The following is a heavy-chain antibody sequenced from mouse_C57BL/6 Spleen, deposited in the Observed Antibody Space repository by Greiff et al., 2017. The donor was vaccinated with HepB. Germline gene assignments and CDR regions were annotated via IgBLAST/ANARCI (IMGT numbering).Heavy chain of an antibody. V-gene: IGHV1-80*01. CDR3: ARARDRSTSWYFDV. D-gene: IGHD1-1*01. Sequence: VQLQHSGAELVKPGASVKISCKASGYAFSSYWMNWVKQRPGKGLEWIGQIYPGDGDTNYNGKFKGKATLTADKSSSTAYMQLSSLTSEDSAVYFCARARDRSTSWYFDVWGTGTTVTVSS. CDR1: GYAFSSYW. CDR2: IYPGDGDT. J-gene: IGHJ1*03.